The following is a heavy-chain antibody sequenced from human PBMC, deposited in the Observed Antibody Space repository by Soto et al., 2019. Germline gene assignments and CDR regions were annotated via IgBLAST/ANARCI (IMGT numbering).Heavy chain of an antibody. J-gene: IGHJ4*02. Sequence: ASVKVSCKASGGTFSSYTISWVRQAPGQGLEWMGIINPSGGSTSYAQKFQGRVTMTRDTSTSTVYMELSSLRSEDTAVYYCAREVVLMVYARAFDYWGQGTLVTVSS. V-gene: IGHV1-46*03. CDR2: INPSGGST. CDR3: AREVVLMVYARAFDY. CDR1: GGTFSSYT. D-gene: IGHD2-8*01.